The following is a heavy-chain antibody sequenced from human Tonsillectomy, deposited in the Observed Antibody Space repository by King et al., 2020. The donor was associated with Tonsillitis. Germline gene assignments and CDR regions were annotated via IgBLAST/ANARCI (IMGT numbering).Heavy chain of an antibody. V-gene: IGHV3-49*03. CDR1: GFTFGDYA. CDR2: IKTKAYGETT. J-gene: IGHJ6*02. Sequence: VQLVESGGGLIQPGRSLRLSCIGSGFTFGDYAMSWFRQAPGKGPEWVGFIKTKAYGETTEYAASVKGRFTISRDDSKSIAYLQMNSLKTEDTAVYYCTRRNYSSGWYYNYGMDVWGQGTTVTVSS. CDR3: TRRNYSSGWYYNYGMDV. D-gene: IGHD6-19*01.